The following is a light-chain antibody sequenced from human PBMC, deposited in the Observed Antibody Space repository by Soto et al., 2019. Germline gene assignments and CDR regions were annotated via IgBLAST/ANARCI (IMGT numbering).Light chain of an antibody. Sequence: DIVMTQSPLSLPVTPGEPASISCRSSQSLLHTNGKKYMDWYLQKPGQSPQLLIYLGSNRASGLPDRFSGSGSGTDFSLKVSRVEGEAVGVYYCMQALQTPITFGQGTRLEIK. V-gene: IGKV2-28*01. CDR2: LGS. CDR3: MQALQTPIT. CDR1: QSLLHTNGKKY. J-gene: IGKJ5*01.